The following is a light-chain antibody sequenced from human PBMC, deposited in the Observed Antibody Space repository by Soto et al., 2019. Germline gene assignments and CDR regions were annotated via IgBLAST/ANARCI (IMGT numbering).Light chain of an antibody. J-gene: IGLJ3*02. V-gene: IGLV1-47*01. Sequence: QPVLTQPPSASGTPGQRVTISYSGGSSSVGGNYVYWYQQLPGTAPKLLIYRNTQRPSGVPARFSGSKSGTSTSLAISGLRSEDEADYSCAAGDDRLGFGGGTKLTVL. CDR1: SSSVGGNY. CDR3: AAGDDRLG. CDR2: RNT.